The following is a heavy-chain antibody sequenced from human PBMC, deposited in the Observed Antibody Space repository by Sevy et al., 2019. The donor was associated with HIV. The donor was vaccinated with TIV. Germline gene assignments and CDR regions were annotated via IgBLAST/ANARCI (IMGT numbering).Heavy chain of an antibody. CDR3: AKDYYAGSGYYPQGAFDI. CDR2: ISGSGGNT. Sequence: GGSLRLSCAASGFTFRSYAMNWVRQAPGKGLEWVSCISGSGGNTYYADSVKGRLTISKDNSKNTLYLQMNRLRAEDTAVYSCAKDYYAGSGYYPQGAFDIWGQGTMVTVSS. J-gene: IGHJ3*02. CDR1: GFTFRSYA. V-gene: IGHV3-23*01. D-gene: IGHD3-22*01.